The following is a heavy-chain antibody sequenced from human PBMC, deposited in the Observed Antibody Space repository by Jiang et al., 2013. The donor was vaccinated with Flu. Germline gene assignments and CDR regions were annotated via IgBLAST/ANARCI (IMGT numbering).Heavy chain of an antibody. J-gene: IGHJ6*03. D-gene: IGHD3-3*01. V-gene: IGHV3-7*03. Sequence: LVQPGGSLRLSCAASGFTFSSYWMSWVRQAPGKGLEWVANIKQDGSEKYYVDSVKGRFTISRDNAKNSLYLQMNSLRAEDTAVYYCARHWYYDFWSGPHGDYYYYMDVWGKGTTVTVSS. CDR2: IKQDGSEK. CDR1: GFTFSSYW. CDR3: ARHWYYDFWSGPHGDYYYYMDV.